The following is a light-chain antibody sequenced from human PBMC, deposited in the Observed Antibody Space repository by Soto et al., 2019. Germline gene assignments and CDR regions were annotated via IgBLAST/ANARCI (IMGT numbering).Light chain of an antibody. CDR1: QSVSSY. CDR2: DAS. J-gene: IGKJ1*01. Sequence: EIVVTHSPSTLSLSPVERATLSCRASQSVSSYLAWYQQKPGQAPRLLIYDASNRATGIPARFSGSGSGTDFTLTISRLEPEDFAVYYCQQYGSSGTFGQGTKVDIK. V-gene: IGKV3-20*01. CDR3: QQYGSSGT.